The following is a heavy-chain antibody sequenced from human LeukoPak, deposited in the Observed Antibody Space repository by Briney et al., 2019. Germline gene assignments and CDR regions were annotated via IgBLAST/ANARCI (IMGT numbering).Heavy chain of an antibody. CDR2: ISISSSYI. CDR1: GLTFSRDS. V-gene: IGHV3-21*01. CDR3: ARDRYVNGGSNLNPYYFDY. D-gene: IGHD1-26*01. J-gene: IGHJ4*02. Sequence: PGGSLRLSCAASGLTFSRDSMKGVRQARGNGMEWVSSISISSSYIYYADSVKGRFTISRDNAKNSLYLQMNSLRAEDTAVYYCARDRYVNGGSNLNPYYFDYWGQGTLVTVSS.